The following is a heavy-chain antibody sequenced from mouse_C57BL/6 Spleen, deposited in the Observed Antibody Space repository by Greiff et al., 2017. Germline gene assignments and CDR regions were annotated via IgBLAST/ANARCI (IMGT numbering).Heavy chain of an antibody. CDR1: GYSITSGYY. Sequence: QESGPGLVKPSQSLSLTCSVTGYSITSGYYWNWIRQFPGNKLEWMGYISYDGSNNYNPSLKNRISITRDTSKNQFFLKLNSVTTEDTATYYCARNRYFDVWGTGTTVTVSS. J-gene: IGHJ1*03. CDR2: ISYDGSN. V-gene: IGHV3-6*01. CDR3: ARNRYFDV.